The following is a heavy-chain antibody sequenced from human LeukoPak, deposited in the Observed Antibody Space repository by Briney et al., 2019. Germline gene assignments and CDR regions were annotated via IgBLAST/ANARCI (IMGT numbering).Heavy chain of an antibody. CDR1: GGSISSYY. CDR2: IYYSGST. V-gene: IGHV4-59*01. Sequence: SETLSLTCTVSGGSISSYYWSWIRQPPGKGLEWIGYIYYSGSTNYNPSLKSRITISVDTSKNQFSLKLSSVTAADTAVYYCARVYYSSSYDYWYFDLWGRGTLVTVSS. CDR3: ARVYYSSSYDYWYFDL. D-gene: IGHD6-13*01. J-gene: IGHJ2*01.